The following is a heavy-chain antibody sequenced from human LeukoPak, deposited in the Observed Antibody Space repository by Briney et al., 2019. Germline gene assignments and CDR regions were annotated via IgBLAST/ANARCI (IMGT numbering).Heavy chain of an antibody. Sequence: PSQTLSLTCAISGDSVSSNSAAWNWIRQSPSRGLEWLGRTYYRSKWYNDYAVSVKSRITINPDTSKSQFSLQLNSVTPEDTAVYYCARDSTLAVAGTFDYWGQGTLVTVSS. CDR3: ARDSTLAVAGTFDY. CDR1: GDSVSSNSAA. V-gene: IGHV6-1*01. J-gene: IGHJ4*02. D-gene: IGHD6-19*01. CDR2: TYYRSKWYN.